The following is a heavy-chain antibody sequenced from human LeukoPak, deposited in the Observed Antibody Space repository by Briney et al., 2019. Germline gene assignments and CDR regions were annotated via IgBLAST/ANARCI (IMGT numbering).Heavy chain of an antibody. CDR2: IYHSGGT. V-gene: IGHV4-4*02. D-gene: IGHD2/OR15-2a*01. Sequence: SETLSLTCAVSGDPINSIDWWSWVRQSPARGLEWIGEIYHSGGTNYNPSLKSRVTISVDKSKNHLSLKLTSVTAADTAVYFCVGNGYYSLDYWGQGALVTVAS. J-gene: IGHJ4*02. CDR1: GDPINSIDW. CDR3: VGNGYYSLDY.